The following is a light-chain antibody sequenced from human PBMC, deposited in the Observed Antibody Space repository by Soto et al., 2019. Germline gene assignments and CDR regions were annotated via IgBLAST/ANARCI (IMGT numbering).Light chain of an antibody. J-gene: IGLJ1*01. CDR2: NNN. CDR1: SSNIGTNA. Sequence: PALAQPPSASGTPGQRVTISCSGGSSNIGTNAVNWYQQLPGTAPKLLIYNNNQRPSGVPDRFSGSKSGTSASLAISGLQSEDEADYYCAAWDDSLNGYVFGTGTKVTVL. V-gene: IGLV1-44*01. CDR3: AAWDDSLNGYV.